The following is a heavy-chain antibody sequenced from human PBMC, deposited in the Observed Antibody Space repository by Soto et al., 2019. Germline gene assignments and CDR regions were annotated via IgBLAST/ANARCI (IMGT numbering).Heavy chain of an antibody. CDR3: GKDRKTYSGNYIDY. V-gene: IGHV3-23*01. Sequence: HPGGSLRLSCAASGFTFTNYAMNWVRQAPGKGLEWVSVISGSGGSTYYADSVKGRFTISRDNSKNTLYLQMNSLRADDTAVYYCGKDRKTYSGNYIDYWGQGTLVTVSS. J-gene: IGHJ4*02. CDR1: GFTFTNYA. CDR2: ISGSGGST. D-gene: IGHD1-26*01.